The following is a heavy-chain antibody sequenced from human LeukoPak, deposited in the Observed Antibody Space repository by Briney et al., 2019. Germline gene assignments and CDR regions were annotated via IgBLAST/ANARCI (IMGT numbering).Heavy chain of an antibody. CDR1: GGSFSGYY. D-gene: IGHD3-3*01. J-gene: IGHJ5*02. CDR3: AGTIAEEWLALLNWFDP. V-gene: IGHV4-34*01. CDR2: INHSGST. Sequence: PSETLSLTCAVYGGSFSGYYWSWIRQPPGKGLGWIGEINHSGSTNYNPSLKSRVTISVDTSKNQFSLKLSSVTAADTAVYYCAGTIAEEWLALLNWFDPWGQGTLVTVSS.